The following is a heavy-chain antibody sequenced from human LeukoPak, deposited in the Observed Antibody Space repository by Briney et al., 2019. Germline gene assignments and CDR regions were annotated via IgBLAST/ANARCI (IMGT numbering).Heavy chain of an antibody. CDR3: AREGDGSSVGWFDP. CDR1: GNSISSGYY. CDR2: IYHSGRT. J-gene: IGHJ5*02. D-gene: IGHD6-13*01. Sequence: SETLSLTCTVSGNSISSGYYWGWIRQPPGKGLEWIGSIYHSGRTYYNPSLKSRVTISVDTSKNQFSLKLSSVTAADTAVYYCAREGDGSSVGWFDPWGQGTLVTVSS. V-gene: IGHV4-38-2*02.